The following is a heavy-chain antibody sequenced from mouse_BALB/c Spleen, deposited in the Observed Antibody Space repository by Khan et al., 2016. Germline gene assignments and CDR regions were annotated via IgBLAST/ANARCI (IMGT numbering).Heavy chain of an antibody. V-gene: IGHV5-6-3*01. D-gene: IGHD2-10*01. CDR3: ARAYLYAMDY. CDR1: GFTFSNYG. CDR2: INSNGGST. J-gene: IGHJ4*01. Sequence: EVELVESGGGLVQPGGSLKLSCAASGFTFSNYGMSWVRQTPDKRLELVATINSNGGSTYYPDSVKGRSTISRDTAKNTLYLQMSSLKSEDTAMYYCARAYLYAMDYWGQGTSVTVSS.